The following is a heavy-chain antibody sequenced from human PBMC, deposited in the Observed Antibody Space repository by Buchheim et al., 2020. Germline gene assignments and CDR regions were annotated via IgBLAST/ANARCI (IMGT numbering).Heavy chain of an antibody. CDR1: GFTFSSYS. D-gene: IGHD1-26*01. J-gene: IGHJ4*02. V-gene: IGHV3-21*01. CDR3: ARDSVGATWGAYFDY. CDR2: ISSSSSYI. Sequence: EVQLVESGGGLVKPGGSLRLSCAASGFTFSSYSMNWVRQAPGKGLEWVSSISSSSSYIYYADSVKGRFTIPRNNAKNSLYPQMNSLRAEDTAVYYCARDSVGATWGAYFDYWGQGTL.